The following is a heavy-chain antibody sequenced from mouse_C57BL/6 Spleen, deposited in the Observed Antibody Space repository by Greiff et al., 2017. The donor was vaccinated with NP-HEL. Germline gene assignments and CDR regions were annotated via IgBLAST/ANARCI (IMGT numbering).Heavy chain of an antibody. CDR1: GFTFSNYW. D-gene: IGHD1-3*01. J-gene: IGHJ2*01. Sequence: EVMLVESGGGLVQPGGSMKLSCVASGFTFSNYWMNWVRQSPEKGLEWVAQIRLKSDNYATHYAESVKGRFTISRDDSKSSVYLQMNNLRAEDTGIYYCIGTKNFDYWGQGTTLTVSS. CDR2: IRLKSDNYAT. CDR3: IGTKNFDY. V-gene: IGHV6-3*01.